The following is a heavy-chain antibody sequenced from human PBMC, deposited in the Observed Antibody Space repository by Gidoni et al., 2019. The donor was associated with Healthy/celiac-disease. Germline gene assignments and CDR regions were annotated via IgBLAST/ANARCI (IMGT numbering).Heavy chain of an antibody. D-gene: IGHD1-26*01. V-gene: IGHV3-7*03. CDR2: LKQDGSEK. CDR3: ARVRDSGSHSGALDI. CDR1: GFTFSSYW. Sequence: EVQLVEAGGGLVKPGGSLRHSCAASGFTFSSYWMSWVRQAPGKGLEWVSNLKQDGSEKYYVDPVKGRFTISIDNAKNSLYLQMHSLRAEDTAVYYCARVRDSGSHSGALDIWGQGTMVTVSS. J-gene: IGHJ3*02.